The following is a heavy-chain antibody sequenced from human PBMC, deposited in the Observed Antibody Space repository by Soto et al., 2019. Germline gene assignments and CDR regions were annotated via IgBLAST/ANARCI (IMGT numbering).Heavy chain of an antibody. D-gene: IGHD3-3*01. CDR1: GVSVNGYY. CDR2: INHTGGT. J-gene: IGHJ5*02. Sequence: SETLSVTCAVYGVSVNGYYWNWIGQAPGKGLEWIGEINHTGGTHYNPSLKSRVTMSVDTSKNQFSLRLSSVTAADTAIYYCATRITVFGLLIPPFDPWGQGTQVTVSS. V-gene: IGHV4-34*01. CDR3: ATRITVFGLLIPPFDP.